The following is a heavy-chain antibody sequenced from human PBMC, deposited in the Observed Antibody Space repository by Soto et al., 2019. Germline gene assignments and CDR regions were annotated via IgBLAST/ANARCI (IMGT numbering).Heavy chain of an antibody. CDR1: GGSISSYY. V-gene: IGHV4-59*01. Sequence: LSLTCSVSGGSISSYYWSWIRQPPGKGLEWIGFISYSGSTNHNPSLKSRATISVDTSKNQFSLKLRSVTAADTAVYYCARDAVAGYNPPYGTDVWGQGATVTVSS. J-gene: IGHJ6*02. CDR2: ISYSGST. D-gene: IGHD6-19*01. CDR3: ARDAVAGYNPPYGTDV.